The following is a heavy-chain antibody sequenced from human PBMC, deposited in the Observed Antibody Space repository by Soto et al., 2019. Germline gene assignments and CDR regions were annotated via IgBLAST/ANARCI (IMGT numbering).Heavy chain of an antibody. J-gene: IGHJ4*02. CDR2: IYWNDDK. CDR1: GFSLSTSGVG. Sequence: QITLKESGPTLVKPTQTLTLTCTFSGFSLSTSGVGVGWIRLPPGKALEWLALIYWNDDKRYSPSLKSRPTISKDTSKNQVVPTMTNTDPVDTATYYCAHRATPIKYFDYWGQGTLVTVSS. D-gene: IGHD1-26*01. V-gene: IGHV2-5*01. CDR3: AHRATPIKYFDY.